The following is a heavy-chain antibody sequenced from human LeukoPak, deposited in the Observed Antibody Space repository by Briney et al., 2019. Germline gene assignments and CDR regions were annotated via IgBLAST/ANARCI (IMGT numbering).Heavy chain of an antibody. CDR1: GFTFNSHA. D-gene: IGHD2-2*01. CDR2: LHSGGTA. Sequence: GGSLRLSCAASGFTFNSHAMSWVRQAPGKGLEWVSVLHSGGTAHYADSVKGRFTISRDTSKNTLDLQMNSLRVEDSAVYYCARDDNALYALDVWGQGTTVTVSS. CDR3: ARDDNALYALDV. V-gene: IGHV3-53*01. J-gene: IGHJ6*02.